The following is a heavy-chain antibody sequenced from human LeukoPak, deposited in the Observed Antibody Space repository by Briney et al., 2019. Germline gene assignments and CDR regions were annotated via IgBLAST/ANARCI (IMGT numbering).Heavy chain of an antibody. CDR2: INPNSGGT. CDR1: GYTFTEYY. CDR3: ARDRHWTNDWVFDY. Sequence: ASVKVSCKASGYTFTEYYMHWVRQAPGQGLEWMGWINPNSGGTNYAQKFQGRVTMTRDTSISTAYMELSRLRSDDTAVYYCARDRHWTNDWVFDYWGQGTLVTVSS. V-gene: IGHV1-2*02. J-gene: IGHJ4*02. D-gene: IGHD1/OR15-1a*01.